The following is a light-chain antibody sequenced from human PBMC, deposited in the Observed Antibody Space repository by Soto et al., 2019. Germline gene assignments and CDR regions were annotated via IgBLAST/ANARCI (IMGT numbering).Light chain of an antibody. V-gene: IGLV2-14*01. J-gene: IGLJ3*02. CDR3: SSLTSSNTLV. CDR1: NSDVGGYDY. CDR2: QVN. Sequence: QSALTQPASVSGSPGQSITISCTGTNSDVGGYDYVSWYQHYPGKAPKLLIYQVNNRPSGVSSRFSGCKSGNTASLTFSGRQAEDEADYYCSSLTSSNTLVFGGGTKVTVL.